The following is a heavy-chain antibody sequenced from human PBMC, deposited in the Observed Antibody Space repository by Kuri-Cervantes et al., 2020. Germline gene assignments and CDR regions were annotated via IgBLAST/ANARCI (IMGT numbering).Heavy chain of an antibody. CDR1: GYTFTGYY. V-gene: IGHV1-2*04. D-gene: IGHD2-15*01. J-gene: IGHJ5*02. CDR2: INPNSGGT. Sequence: ASVKVSCKASGYTFTGYYMHWVRQAPGQGLEWMGWINPNSGGTNYAQKFQGWVTMTRDTSISTAYMELSGLTSDDTAVYYCARGSSGAANYFDPWGQGTLVTVSS. CDR3: ARGSSGAANYFDP.